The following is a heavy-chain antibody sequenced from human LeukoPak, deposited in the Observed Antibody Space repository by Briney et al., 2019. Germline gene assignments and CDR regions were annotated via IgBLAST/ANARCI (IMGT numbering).Heavy chain of an antibody. D-gene: IGHD6-13*01. Sequence: SETLSLTCTVSGGSISSSSYSWGWIRQPPGKGLEWIGSIYYSGSTYYNPSLKSRVTISVDTSKNQFSLKLSSVTAADTAVYYCARGSYSSSWPYKYYFDYWGQGTLVTVSS. CDR1: GGSISSSSYS. CDR3: ARGSYSSSWPYKYYFDY. J-gene: IGHJ4*02. CDR2: IYYSGST. V-gene: IGHV4-39*01.